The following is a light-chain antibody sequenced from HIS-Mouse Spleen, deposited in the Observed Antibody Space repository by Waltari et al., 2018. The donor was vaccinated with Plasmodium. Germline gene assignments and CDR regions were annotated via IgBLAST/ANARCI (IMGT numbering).Light chain of an antibody. CDR2: ENN. Sequence: QSVLTQPPSVSAAPGQKVTISCSGRSSNIGNNYVSWYQQLPGTAPKLRIYENNKRPSGIPDRFAGSKSGTSATMGITGLQTGDEADYYCGTWDSSLSGGVVGGGTKLTVL. CDR1: SSNIGNNY. CDR3: GTWDSSLSGGV. J-gene: IGLJ3*02. V-gene: IGLV1-51*01.